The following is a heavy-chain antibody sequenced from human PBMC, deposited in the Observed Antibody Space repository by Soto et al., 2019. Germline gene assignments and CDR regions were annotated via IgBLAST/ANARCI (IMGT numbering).Heavy chain of an antibody. V-gene: IGHV3-66*01. Sequence: GGSLRLSCAASGFTVSSKYMTWVRQAPGKGLEWVSLTQSGGTTYYADSVKGRFTISRDTSENTLHLQMDSLRVEDTAVYYCARDDVLCDGGRCYGIPLDVWGKGT. J-gene: IGHJ6*03. CDR1: GFTVSSKY. D-gene: IGHD2-15*01. CDR2: TQSGGTT. CDR3: ARDDVLCDGGRCYGIPLDV.